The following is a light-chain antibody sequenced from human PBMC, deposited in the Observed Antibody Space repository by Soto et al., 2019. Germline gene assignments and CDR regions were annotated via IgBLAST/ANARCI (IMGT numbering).Light chain of an antibody. CDR3: QQYQNYPLT. J-gene: IGKJ5*01. CDR1: QSISTL. V-gene: IGKV1-5*03. CDR2: KAS. Sequence: GDRVTITCRASQSISTLLAWYQRKPGRAPTLLIYKASTLKSGVPSRFSGSGSGTEFSLTISSLQPDDFATYYCQQYQNYPLTFGQGTRLEIK.